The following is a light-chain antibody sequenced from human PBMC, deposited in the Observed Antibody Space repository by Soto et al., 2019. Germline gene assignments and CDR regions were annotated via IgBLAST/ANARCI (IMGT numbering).Light chain of an antibody. CDR2: QAS. CDR1: QSVSSW. V-gene: IGKV1-5*03. CDR3: QQHKTYPVT. Sequence: DIQMTQSPSTLSASVGDRVIITCRASQSVSSWLAWYQHKPGKAPKLLIYQASRLDSGVPSRFSGSGSGTEFTLTINSLQPDDFATYYCQQHKTYPVTFGQGTRLEVK. J-gene: IGKJ5*01.